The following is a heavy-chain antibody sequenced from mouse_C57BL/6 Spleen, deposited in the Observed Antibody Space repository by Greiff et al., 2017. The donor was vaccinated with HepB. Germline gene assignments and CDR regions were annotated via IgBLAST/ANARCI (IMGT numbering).Heavy chain of an antibody. J-gene: IGHJ1*03. CDR2: IDPSDSYT. CDR3: ARRLGGSSRYWYFDV. V-gene: IGHV1-69*01. Sequence: VKLQQPGAELVMPGASVKLSCKASGYTFTSYWMHWVKQRPGQGLEWIGEIDPSDSYTNYNQKFKGKSTLTVDKSSSTAYMQLSSLTSEDSAVYYCARRLGGSSRYWYFDVWGTGTTVTVSS. CDR1: GYTFTSYW. D-gene: IGHD1-1*01.